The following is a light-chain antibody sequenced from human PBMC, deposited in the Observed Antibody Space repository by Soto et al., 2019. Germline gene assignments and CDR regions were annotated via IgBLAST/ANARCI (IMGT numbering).Light chain of an antibody. V-gene: IGLV2-14*03. CDR3: SSYSTSSIL. CDR2: DVT. J-gene: IGLJ2*01. Sequence: QSALTQPASVSGSPGQSITISCTGTNSDVGAYNFVSWYQQHPGKAPKLMIYDVTNRPSGVSNRFSGSKSGNTASLTISGLQAEDEADYYCSSYSTSSILLGGGTKRTVL. CDR1: NSDVGAYNF.